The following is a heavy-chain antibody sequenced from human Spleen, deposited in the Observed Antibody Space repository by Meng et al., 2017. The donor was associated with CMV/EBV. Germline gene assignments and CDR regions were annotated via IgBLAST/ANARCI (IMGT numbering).Heavy chain of an antibody. D-gene: IGHD7-27*01. CDR2: IYSGGST. Sequence: ESLKISCAASGFTVSSNYMSWVRQAPGKGLEWVSVIYSGGSTYYADSVKGRFTISRDNSKNTLYLQMNSLRAEDTAVYYCAREGLGYGMDVWGQGTTVTVSS. CDR1: GFTVSSNY. J-gene: IGHJ6*02. CDR3: AREGLGYGMDV. V-gene: IGHV3-53*01.